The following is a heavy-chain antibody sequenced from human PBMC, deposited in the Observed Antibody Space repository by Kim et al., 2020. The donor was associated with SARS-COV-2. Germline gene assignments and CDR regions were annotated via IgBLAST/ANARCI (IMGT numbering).Heavy chain of an antibody. D-gene: IGHD1-26*01. Sequence: SETLSLTCTVSGGSISRYYWSWIRQPAGKGLEWIGRLYTSGSTNYNPSLKSRVTMSIDTSKNQFSLRLNSVTAADTAVYYCARDSLYAALKIVGAPTYYYGMDVWGQGTTVTVSS. CDR2: LYTSGST. CDR3: ARDSLYAALKIVGAPTYYYGMDV. J-gene: IGHJ6*02. V-gene: IGHV4-4*07. CDR1: GGSISRYY.